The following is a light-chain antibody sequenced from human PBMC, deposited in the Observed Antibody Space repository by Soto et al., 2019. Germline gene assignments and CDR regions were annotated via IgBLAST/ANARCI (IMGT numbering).Light chain of an antibody. Sequence: TQSPSSLSASVGDRVTITCRASLPISNYLAGYQQKPGQAPRLLIYDASNRATGIPARFSGSGSGTDFTLTISSLEPEDFAVYCCQQRSDWPLTFGGGTKVDIK. V-gene: IGKV3-11*01. CDR2: DAS. CDR1: LPISNY. CDR3: QQRSDWPLT. J-gene: IGKJ4*01.